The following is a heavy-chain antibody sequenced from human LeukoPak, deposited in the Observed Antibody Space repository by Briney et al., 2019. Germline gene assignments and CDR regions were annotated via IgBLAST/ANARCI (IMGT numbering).Heavy chain of an antibody. V-gene: IGHV1-2*02. D-gene: IGHD3-22*01. CDR3: ARDTHDSSGYYYYFDY. CDR1: GYTFTGYY. Sequence: ASVKVSCKASGYTFTGYYMHWVRQAPGQGLEWMGWINPNSGGTNYAQKFQGRVTMTRDTSISTAYMELSRLRSDDTAVYYCARDTHDSSGYYYYFDYWGQGTLVTVSS. CDR2: INPNSGGT. J-gene: IGHJ4*02.